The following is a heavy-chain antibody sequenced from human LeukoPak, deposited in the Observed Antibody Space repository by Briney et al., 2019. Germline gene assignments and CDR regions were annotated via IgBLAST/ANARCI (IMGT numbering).Heavy chain of an antibody. J-gene: IGHJ6*04. CDR3: ARGSSSSWYYYYGMDV. Sequence: ASVKVSCKASGYTFTSYGISWVRQAPGQGLEWMGWINPNSGGTNYAQKFQGWVTMTRDTSISTAYMELSRLRSDDTAVYYCARGSSSSWYYYYGMDVWGKGTTVTVSS. V-gene: IGHV1-2*04. CDR2: INPNSGGT. D-gene: IGHD6-13*01. CDR1: GYTFTSYG.